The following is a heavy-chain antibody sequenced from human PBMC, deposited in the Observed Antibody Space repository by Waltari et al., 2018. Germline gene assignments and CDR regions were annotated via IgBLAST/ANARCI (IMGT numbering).Heavy chain of an antibody. CDR1: GFTFSRFW. Sequence: EVRLVESGGGLVQPGESLRLSCAASGFTFSRFWMHWVRQAPGKGLVWVARIDSDGTSERYAESVKGRFTIARDNAKNTLYLQMKRLRVEDTAVYYCAKVAPRTYRSPVPGRDYYYGMDVWGQGTTVTVFS. D-gene: IGHD6-13*01. CDR3: AKVAPRTYRSPVPGRDYYYGMDV. J-gene: IGHJ6*02. CDR2: IDSDGTSE. V-gene: IGHV3-74*01.